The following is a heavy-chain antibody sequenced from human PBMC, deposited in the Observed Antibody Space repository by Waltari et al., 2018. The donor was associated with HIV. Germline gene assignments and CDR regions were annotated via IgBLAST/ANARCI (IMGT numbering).Heavy chain of an antibody. D-gene: IGHD3-9*01. Sequence: EVQLVQSGAEVKKPGESLKISCKGSEYSFTSFWIGWVRQMPGKGLEWMGIIYPGDSDTRYSPSFQGQVTISADKSISTAYLQWSSLKASDTAMYYCARQRYLEMASTDYWGQGTQVTVST. CDR3: ARQRYLEMASTDY. J-gene: IGHJ4*02. V-gene: IGHV5-51*01. CDR2: IYPGDSDT. CDR1: EYSFTSFW.